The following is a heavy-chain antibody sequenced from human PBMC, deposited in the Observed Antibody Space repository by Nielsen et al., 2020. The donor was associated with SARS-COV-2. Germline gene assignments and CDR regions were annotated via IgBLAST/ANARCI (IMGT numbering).Heavy chain of an antibody. D-gene: IGHD4-23*01. CDR1: GFSLTTSQMF. CDR3: ARTYYGGNSAFFDY. Sequence: SGPTLVTPTQTLTLTCSFSGFSLTTSQMFVSWFLQPPLMALECLALFDCDDETLYSTSLKTRLTISKDTSKSQVVLTMTNMDPVDTATYYCARTYYGGNSAFFDYWGQGTLVTVSS. J-gene: IGHJ4*02. CDR2: FDCDDET. V-gene: IGHV2-70*18.